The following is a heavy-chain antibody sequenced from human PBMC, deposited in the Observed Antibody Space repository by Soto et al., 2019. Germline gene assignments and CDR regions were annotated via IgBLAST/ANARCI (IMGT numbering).Heavy chain of an antibody. CDR3: ARDHKEMIYDFWSGYRPYYYGMDV. CDR2: INHSGST. J-gene: IGHJ6*02. CDR1: GGSFSGYY. Sequence: SETLSLTCAVYGGSFSGYYWSWIRQPPGKGLEWIGEINHSGSTNYNPSLKSRVTISVDTSKNQFSLKLSSVTAADTAVYYCARDHKEMIYDFWSGYRPYYYGMDVWGQGTTVTVSS. V-gene: IGHV4-34*01. D-gene: IGHD3-3*01.